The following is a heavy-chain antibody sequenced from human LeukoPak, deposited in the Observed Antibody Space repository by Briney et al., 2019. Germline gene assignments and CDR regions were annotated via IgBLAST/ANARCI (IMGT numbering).Heavy chain of an antibody. D-gene: IGHD3-22*01. CDR2: ISCSGTTI. CDR3: VRDNYDSSGYYLG. V-gene: IGHV3-48*03. CDR1: GFTFSSYE. J-gene: IGHJ4*02. Sequence: PVGSLSLSCAASGFTFSSYEMNWVRQAPGKGLEWVSYISCSGTTIYYADSVKGRYTISRDNDKNSLYLQMNSLRAEDTAVYYCVRDNYDSSGYYLGWGEGTLVTVSS.